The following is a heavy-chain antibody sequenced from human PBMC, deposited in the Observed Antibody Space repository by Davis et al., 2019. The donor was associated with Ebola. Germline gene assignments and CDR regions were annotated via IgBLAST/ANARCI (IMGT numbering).Heavy chain of an antibody. J-gene: IGHJ4*02. CDR2: INPNSGGT. D-gene: IGHD1-26*01. V-gene: IGHV1-2*02. Sequence: ASVKVSCKASGYTFTSYDINWVRQAPGQGLEWMGWINPNSGGTNYAQKFQGRVTMTRDTSISTAYMELSRLRSEDTAVYYCAREPLRDSGSPSDYWGQGTLVTVSS. CDR1: GYTFTSYD. CDR3: AREPLRDSGSPSDY.